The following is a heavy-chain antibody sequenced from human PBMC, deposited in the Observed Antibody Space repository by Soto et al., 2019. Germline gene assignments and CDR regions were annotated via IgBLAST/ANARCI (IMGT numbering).Heavy chain of an antibody. CDR1: GFTFEDFS. V-gene: IGHV3-9*01. D-gene: IGHD2-21*02. CDR2: ISWNSGSI. CDR3: AKDIASHIVVVTATPVGGYFDY. Sequence: GGSLRLSCAASGFTFEDFSMHWVRQPPGKGLEWVSGISWNSGSIGYADSVKGRFTISRDNAKNSLYLQMNSLRAEDTALYYCAKDIASHIVVVTATPVGGYFDYWGQGTLVTVS. J-gene: IGHJ4*02.